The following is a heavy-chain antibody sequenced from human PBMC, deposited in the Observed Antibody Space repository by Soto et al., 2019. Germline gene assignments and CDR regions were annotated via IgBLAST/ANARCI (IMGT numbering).Heavy chain of an antibody. CDR2: IFSNDEK. CDR3: ARIGRFTAYCFDP. D-gene: IGHD3-16*01. Sequence: SGPTLVNPTEPLTLTCTVSGFSLSNARRGVSWIRQPPVKALEWLAHIFSNDEKSYSTSLKSRLTISKDTSKSQVVLTMTNMDPVDTATYYCARIGRFTAYCFDPWGQGTLVTVSS. V-gene: IGHV2-26*01. J-gene: IGHJ5*02. CDR1: GFSLSNARRG.